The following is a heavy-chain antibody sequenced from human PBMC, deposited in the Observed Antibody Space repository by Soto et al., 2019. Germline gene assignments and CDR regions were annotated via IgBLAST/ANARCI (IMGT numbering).Heavy chain of an antibody. J-gene: IGHJ6*02. D-gene: IGHD2-2*02. Sequence: RASVKVSCKASGYTFTGYYMHWVRQAPGQGLEWMGWINPNSGGTNYAQKFQGRVTMTRDTSNSTAYMELSRLRSDDTAVYYCARDGGDCSSTSCYTVAYYYYYYGMDVWGQGATVTVSS. V-gene: IGHV1-2*02. CDR2: INPNSGGT. CDR3: ARDGGDCSSTSCYTVAYYYYYYGMDV. CDR1: GYTFTGYY.